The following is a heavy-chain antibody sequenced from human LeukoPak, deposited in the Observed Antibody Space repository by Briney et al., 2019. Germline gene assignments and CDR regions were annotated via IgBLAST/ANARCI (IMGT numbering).Heavy chain of an antibody. V-gene: IGHV4-39*07. J-gene: IGHJ6*03. CDR3: VRVGFCSGSRCHMHYYYYMDV. Sequence: SETLSLTCPVSGVSIDSSNYYWGWIRQPPGKGLECIGSIYYSGSTYYNPSLKSRLSISVDTSKNHFSLKLRSVTAADTAVYYCVRVGFCSGSRCHMHYYYYMDVWGNGTTVRVSS. CDR2: IYYSGST. D-gene: IGHD2-2*02. CDR1: GVSIDSSNYY.